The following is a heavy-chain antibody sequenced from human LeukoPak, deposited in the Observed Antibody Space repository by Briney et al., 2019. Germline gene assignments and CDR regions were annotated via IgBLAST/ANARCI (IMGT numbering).Heavy chain of an antibody. D-gene: IGHD3-10*01. CDR2: VLHSGSS. J-gene: IGHJ4*02. CDR3: ARDFFKYGSGSFHDY. CDR1: GFSISADFY. Sequence: SETLSLTCSVSGFSISADFYWGWIRQSPGQGLEWVGSVLHSGSSHYNLSLKSRVTMAIDTSKNQVSLNLRSVTAADSAIYYCARDFFKYGSGSFHDYWGQGILVTVSS. V-gene: IGHV4-38-2*02.